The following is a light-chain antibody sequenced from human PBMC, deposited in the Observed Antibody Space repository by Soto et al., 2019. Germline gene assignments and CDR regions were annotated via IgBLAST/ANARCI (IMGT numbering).Light chain of an antibody. CDR1: QSVSSSY. V-gene: IGKV3-20*01. Sequence: EIVLTQSPGTLSLSPGERATLSCRASQSVSSSYLAWYQQKPGQAPRLLIYSASSRATGIPDRFSGSGSGTDFTLTISRLEPEDFAVYYCQQYGSSPRTFGQGTRWISN. J-gene: IGKJ1*01. CDR3: QQYGSSPRT. CDR2: SAS.